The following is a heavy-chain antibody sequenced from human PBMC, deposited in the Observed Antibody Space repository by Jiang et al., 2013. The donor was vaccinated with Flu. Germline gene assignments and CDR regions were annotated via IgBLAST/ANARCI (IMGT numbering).Heavy chain of an antibody. J-gene: IGHJ6*02. Sequence: GSGLVKPSETLSLTCSVSGDSLSSSRFYWGWIRQPPGKGLEWIGSIYYRGSTFYNPSLNNRGSMSVDTSKNLFSLKLTSVTAADTAVYFCARLGPFWGDGYSYFYHVMDVWGQGTTVTITS. D-gene: IGHD2-21*01. CDR1: GDSLSSSRFY. CDR2: IYYRGST. V-gene: IGHV4-39*01. CDR3: ARLGPFWGDGYSYFYHVMDV.